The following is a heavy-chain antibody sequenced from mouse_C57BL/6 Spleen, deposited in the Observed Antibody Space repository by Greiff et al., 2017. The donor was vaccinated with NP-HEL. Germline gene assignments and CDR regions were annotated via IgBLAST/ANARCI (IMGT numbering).Heavy chain of an antibody. V-gene: IGHV1-26*01. D-gene: IGHD1-1*01. J-gene: IGHJ4*01. CDR3: ANYGSDYAMDY. Sequence: EVQLQQSGPELVKPGASVKISCKASGYTFTDYYMNWVKQSHGKSLEWIGDINPNNGGTSYNQKFKGKATLTVDKSSSTAYMELRSLTSEDSAVYYCANYGSDYAMDYWGQGTSVTVSS. CDR2: INPNNGGT. CDR1: GYTFTDYY.